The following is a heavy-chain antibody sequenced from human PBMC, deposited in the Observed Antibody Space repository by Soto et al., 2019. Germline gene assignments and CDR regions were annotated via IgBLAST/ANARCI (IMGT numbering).Heavy chain of an antibody. CDR1: GYTFTSYG. CDR3: ARDDITMIVVVPKGYYYYGMDV. D-gene: IGHD3-22*01. Sequence: ASVKVSCKASGYTFTSYGISWVRQAPGQGLEWMGWISAYNGNTNYAQKLQGRVTMTTDTSTSTAYMELRSLRSDDTAVYYCARDDITMIVVVPKGYYYYGMDVWGQGTTGTVSS. V-gene: IGHV1-18*01. CDR2: ISAYNGNT. J-gene: IGHJ6*02.